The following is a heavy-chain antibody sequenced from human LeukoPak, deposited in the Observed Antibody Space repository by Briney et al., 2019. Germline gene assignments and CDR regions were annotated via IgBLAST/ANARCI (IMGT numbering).Heavy chain of an antibody. V-gene: IGHV3-74*01. CDR2: INSDGSST. CDR3: ARMGITIFGVARNWFDP. CDR1: GFTFSSYW. J-gene: IGHJ5*02. Sequence: GGSLRLSCAASGFTFSSYWMHWVRQAPGKGLVWVSRINSDGSSTSYADSVKGRFTISRDNAKNTLYLQMSSLRAEDTAVHYCARMGITIFGVARNWFDPWGQGTLVTVSS. D-gene: IGHD3-3*01.